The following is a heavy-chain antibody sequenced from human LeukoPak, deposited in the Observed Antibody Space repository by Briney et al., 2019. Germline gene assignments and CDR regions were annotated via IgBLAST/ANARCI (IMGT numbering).Heavy chain of an antibody. Sequence: SETLSLTCTVSGGSISSYYWSWIRQPPGKGLEWIGRISSSGSTNYNPSLKSRVTISVDTSKNQFSLKLSSVSAADTAVYFCARGPYSYDSLGAFDIWGQGTMVTVSS. CDR3: ARGPYSYDSLGAFDI. CDR1: GGSISSYY. CDR2: ISSSGST. V-gene: IGHV4-4*07. D-gene: IGHD3-22*01. J-gene: IGHJ3*02.